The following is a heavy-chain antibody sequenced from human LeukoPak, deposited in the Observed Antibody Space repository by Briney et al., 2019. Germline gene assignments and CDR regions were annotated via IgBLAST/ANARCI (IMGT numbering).Heavy chain of an antibody. CDR1: GFTFSSYS. CDR2: ISSSSSYI. J-gene: IGHJ4*02. Sequence: GGSLRLSCAASGFTFSSYSMNWVRQAPGKGLEWVSSISSSSSYIYYADSVKGRFTISRDNAKNSLYLQMNSLRAEDTAAYYCARSPGGTPVLWGQGTLVTVSS. D-gene: IGHD1-14*01. CDR3: ARSPGGTPVL. V-gene: IGHV3-21*01.